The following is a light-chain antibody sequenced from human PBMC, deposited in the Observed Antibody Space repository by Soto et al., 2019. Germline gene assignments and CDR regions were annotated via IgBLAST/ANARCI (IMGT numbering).Light chain of an antibody. CDR2: AAS. CDR1: QSINNRY. V-gene: IGKV3-20*01. CDR3: QQFGSSPGCT. J-gene: IGKJ3*01. Sequence: EIVLTQSPGTLSLSPGERATLSCRASQSINNRYLAWYQQKPGQAPRLLIYAASSRATGIPDRFSGSGSGTDFTLTISRLDPEDFAVYYCQQFGSSPGCTFGPWTKVDIK.